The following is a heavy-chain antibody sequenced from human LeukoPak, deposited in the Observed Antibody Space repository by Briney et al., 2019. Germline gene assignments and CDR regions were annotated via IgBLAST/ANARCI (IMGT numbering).Heavy chain of an antibody. D-gene: IGHD4-17*01. Sequence: TSETLPLTCTVSGGSISRYYWSWIRQPAGKGLEWIGRIYTSGSTNYNPSLKSRVTMSVDTSKNQFSLKLSSVTAADTAVYYCARVRDYGDYALDYWGQGTLVTVSS. CDR2: IYTSGST. J-gene: IGHJ4*02. V-gene: IGHV4-4*07. CDR1: GGSISRYY. CDR3: ARVRDYGDYALDY.